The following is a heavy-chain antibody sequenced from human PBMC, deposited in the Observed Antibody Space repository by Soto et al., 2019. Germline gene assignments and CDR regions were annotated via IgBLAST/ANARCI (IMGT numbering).Heavy chain of an antibody. Sequence: GGSLRLSCAASGFTFSSYAMHWVRQAPGKGLEWVAVISYDGSNKYYADSVKGRFTISRDNSKNTLYLQMNSLRAEDTAVYYCARGEGPAFGIWGQGTMVTVSS. CDR1: GFTFSSYA. V-gene: IGHV3-30-3*01. CDR3: ARGEGPAFGI. J-gene: IGHJ3*02. CDR2: ISYDGSNK.